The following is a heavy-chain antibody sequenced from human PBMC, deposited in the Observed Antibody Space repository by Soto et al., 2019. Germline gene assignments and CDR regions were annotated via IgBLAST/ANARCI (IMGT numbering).Heavy chain of an antibody. CDR1: GFRFSNGW. Sequence: EVPLVESGGALVQSGGSLRLSCVASGFRFSNGWMSWVRQAPGKGLEWVANINEDGRTKNYVDSVKGRFTISRDNARNTLYLQMSSLRAEDTAVYYCTRDNGYNWFDPWGQGTLVIVSS. CDR3: TRDNGYNWFDP. D-gene: IGHD2-8*01. CDR2: INEDGRTK. V-gene: IGHV3-7*01. J-gene: IGHJ5*02.